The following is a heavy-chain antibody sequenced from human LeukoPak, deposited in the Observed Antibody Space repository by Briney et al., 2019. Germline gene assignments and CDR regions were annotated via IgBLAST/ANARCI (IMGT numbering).Heavy chain of an antibody. CDR1: GYTFTDSY. V-gene: IGHV1-2*02. Sequence: GASVKVSCKASGYTFTDSYIHWVRQAPGQGLVWMGWVVPKTGVTHYAQKFQGRVTMTRDTSLTTAYMELTSLRSDDTAVYYCAKGEVITSLDYWGQGTLVTVSS. CDR2: VVPKTGVT. CDR3: AKGEVITSLDY. D-gene: IGHD3-16*01. J-gene: IGHJ4*02.